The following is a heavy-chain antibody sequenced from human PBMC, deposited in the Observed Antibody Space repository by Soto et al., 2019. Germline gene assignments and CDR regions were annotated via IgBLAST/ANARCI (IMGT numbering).Heavy chain of an antibody. CDR3: TTDYYDSSGPDI. D-gene: IGHD3-22*01. J-gene: IGHJ3*02. V-gene: IGHV3-15*01. Sequence: EVQLVESGGGLVKPGGSLRLSCAASGFTFSNAWMSWVRQAPGKGLEWVGRIKSKTDGGTTDYAAPVKGRFTISRDDSKNTLYLQMNSLKTEDTAVYYCTTDYYDSSGPDIWGQGTMVTVSS. CDR1: GFTFSNAW. CDR2: IKSKTDGGTT.